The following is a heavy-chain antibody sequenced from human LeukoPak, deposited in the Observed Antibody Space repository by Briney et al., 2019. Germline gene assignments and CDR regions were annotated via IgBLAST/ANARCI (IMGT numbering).Heavy chain of an antibody. CDR2: ISSSSSTI. Sequence: GGSLRLSCAASGFTFSSYSMTWVRQAPGKGLEWVSYISSSSSTIYYADSVKGRFTISRDNAKNSLYLQMNSLRAEDTAVYYCVIAAAGTYYYYMDVWGKGTTVTVSS. CDR1: GFTFSSYS. D-gene: IGHD6-13*01. V-gene: IGHV3-48*04. J-gene: IGHJ6*03. CDR3: VIAAAGTYYYYMDV.